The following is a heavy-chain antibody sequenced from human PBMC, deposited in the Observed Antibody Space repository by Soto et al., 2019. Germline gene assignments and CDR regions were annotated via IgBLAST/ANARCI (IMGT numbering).Heavy chain of an antibody. CDR3: ARGDPYSDTLRNDAFDI. CDR1: GFTFSSYA. D-gene: IGHD5-18*01. J-gene: IGHJ3*02. V-gene: IGHV3-64*01. Sequence: PGGSLRLSCAASGFTFSSYAMHWVRQAPGEGLEYISAIGSDGGNTYYANSVKDRFTISRDNSKNMLYLQMGSLRTEDMAVYYCARGDPYSDTLRNDAFDIWGQGTMVS. CDR2: IGSDGGNT.